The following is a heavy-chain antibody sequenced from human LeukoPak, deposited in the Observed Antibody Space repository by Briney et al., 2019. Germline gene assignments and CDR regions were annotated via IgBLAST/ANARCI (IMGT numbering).Heavy chain of an antibody. CDR1: GGSIGSYY. CDR2: INYSGTT. Sequence: NPSETLSLTCTVSGGSIGSYYWSWIRQPPGKGLEWIGYINYSGTTNYNPSLKGRVTISVDTSKNQFSLKLSSVTAADTAVYYCARGTLMVGPWGQGTQVTVSS. D-gene: IGHD2-8*01. V-gene: IGHV4-59*01. J-gene: IGHJ5*02. CDR3: ARGTLMVGP.